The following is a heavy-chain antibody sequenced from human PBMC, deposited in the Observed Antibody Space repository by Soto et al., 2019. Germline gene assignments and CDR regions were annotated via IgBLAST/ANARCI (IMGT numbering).Heavy chain of an antibody. Sequence: SETLSLTCTVSGGSISSYYWSWIRQPPGKGLEWIGYIYYSGSTNYNPSLKSRVTISVDTSKDQFSLKLSSVTAADTAGYYCTRRYGPGFDYWGQGTLVTVSS. CDR3: TRRYGPGFDY. D-gene: IGHD4-17*01. V-gene: IGHV4-59*08. CDR2: IYYSGST. J-gene: IGHJ4*02. CDR1: GGSISSYY.